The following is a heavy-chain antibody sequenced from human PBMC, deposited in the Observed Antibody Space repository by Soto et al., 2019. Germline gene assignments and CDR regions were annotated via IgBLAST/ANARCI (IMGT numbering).Heavy chain of an antibody. CDR3: ARRRYYSPDLEP. J-gene: IGHJ5*02. D-gene: IGHD3-10*01. V-gene: IGHV5-51*01. Sequence: PGESLKISCKASVYNFANYFIGWVRQRPGEGPEWMGISHPTDSTTLYSTSAHGHLTTSAENSITTAYLQWFSLEASDTAMYYCARRRYYSPDLEPWGQGTQVTVSS. CDR2: SHPTDSTT. CDR1: VYNFANYF.